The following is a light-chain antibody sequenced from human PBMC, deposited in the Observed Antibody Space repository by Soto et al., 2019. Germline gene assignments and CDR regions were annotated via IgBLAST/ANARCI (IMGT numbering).Light chain of an antibody. CDR1: SSDVGAYNY. Sequence: QSVLTQPASVSGSPGQSITISCTGTSSDVGAYNYVSWYQQHPGKAPKLIIYEVSNRPSGVSWRFSGSKSGNTASLTISGLQSEDEADYYCSSHTTSNTRVFGTGT. V-gene: IGLV2-14*01. CDR2: EVS. J-gene: IGLJ1*01. CDR3: SSHTTSNTRV.